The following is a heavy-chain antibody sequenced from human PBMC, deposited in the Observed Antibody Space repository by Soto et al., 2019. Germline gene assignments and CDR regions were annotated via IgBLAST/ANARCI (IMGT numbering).Heavy chain of an antibody. V-gene: IGHV1-8*02. D-gene: IGHD3-22*01. J-gene: IGHJ5*02. CDR3: ARADTPYYYDSSGYYHRYNWFDP. CDR2: MNPNSGNT. Sequence: ASVKVSCKASGYSFTSYYMHWLRQAPGQGLEWMGWMNPNSGNTGYAQKFQGRVTMTRNTSISTAYMELSSLRSEDTAVYYCARADTPYYYDSSGYYHRYNWFDPWGQGTLVTVSS. CDR1: GYSFTSYY.